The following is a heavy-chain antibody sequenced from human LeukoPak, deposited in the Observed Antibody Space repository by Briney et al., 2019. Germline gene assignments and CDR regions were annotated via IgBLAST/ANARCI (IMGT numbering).Heavy chain of an antibody. CDR2: MNPNGGNT. V-gene: IGHV1-8*01. CDR3: ARPLRGVRNWFDP. Sequence: ASVKVSCKASGYTFTSYDINWVRQATGQGLEWMGWMNPNGGNTGYAQKFQGRVTMTRNTSISTAYMELSSLRSEDTAVYYCARPLRGVRNWFDPWGQGTLVTVSS. CDR1: GYTFTSYD. J-gene: IGHJ5*02. D-gene: IGHD3-10*01.